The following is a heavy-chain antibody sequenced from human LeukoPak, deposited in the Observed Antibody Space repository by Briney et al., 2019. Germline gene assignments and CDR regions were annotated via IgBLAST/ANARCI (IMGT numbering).Heavy chain of an antibody. V-gene: IGHV1-69*04. CDR2: IIPIFGMA. CDR1: GYTFTSYD. J-gene: IGHJ6*02. CDR3: ARDGRIGYCSSTSCLSYYYGMDV. Sequence: SVTVSCKASGYTFTSYDINWVRQPSGQGLEWMGRIIPIFGMAHYAQKFQGRVTITADKSTSTAYVELSSLRSEDTAVYYCARDGRIGYCSSTSCLSYYYGMDVWGQGTTVTVSS. D-gene: IGHD2-2*01.